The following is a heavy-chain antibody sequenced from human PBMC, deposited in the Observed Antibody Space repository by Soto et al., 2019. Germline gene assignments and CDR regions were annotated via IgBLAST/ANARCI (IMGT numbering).Heavy chain of an antibody. J-gene: IGHJ6*02. D-gene: IGHD1-1*01. CDR1: GYSFTSYW. V-gene: IGHV5-10-1*01. CDR3: ARSWNPDYYYYGMDV. Sequence: GESLKISCKGSGYSFTSYWISWVRQMPGKGLEWMGRIDPSDSYTNYSPSFQGHVTISADKSISTAYLQWSSLKASDTAMYYCARSWNPDYYYYGMDVCGQEATVTVS. CDR2: IDPSDSYT.